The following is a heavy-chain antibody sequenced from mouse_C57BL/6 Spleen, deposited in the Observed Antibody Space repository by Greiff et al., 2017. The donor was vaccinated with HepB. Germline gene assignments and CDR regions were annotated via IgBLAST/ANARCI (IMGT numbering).Heavy chain of an antibody. CDR3: ARLREYYGGDY. J-gene: IGHJ2*01. CDR2: IYPSDSET. CDR1: GYTFTSYW. V-gene: IGHV1-61*01. D-gene: IGHD1-1*01. Sequence: VKLQQPGAELVRPGSSVKLSCKASGYTFTSYWMDWVKQRPGQGLEWIGNIYPSDSETHYNQKFKDKATLTVDKSSSTAYMQLSSLTSEDSAVYYCARLREYYGGDYWGQGTTLTVSS.